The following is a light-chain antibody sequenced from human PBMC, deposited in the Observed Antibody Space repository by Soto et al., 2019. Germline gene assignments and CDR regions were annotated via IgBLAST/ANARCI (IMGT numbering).Light chain of an antibody. J-gene: IGKJ4*01. V-gene: IGKV1-12*01. CDR1: RGISNW. Sequence: DIQMPQPPSSVSATVGDRVTITCRASRGISNWLAWYQQKPGEDPTLLIYAALSLQSGVPSRFSGSGSGTDFSLAINSLQPADIATYCCQQADSFPLTFGGGTKVEMK. CDR2: AAL. CDR3: QQADSFPLT.